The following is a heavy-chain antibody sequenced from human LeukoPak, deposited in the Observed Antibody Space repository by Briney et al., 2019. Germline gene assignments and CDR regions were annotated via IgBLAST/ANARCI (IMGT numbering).Heavy chain of an antibody. J-gene: IGHJ4*02. CDR1: GFTFSSYS. CDR2: IQYDGTNK. D-gene: IGHD1-26*01. V-gene: IGHV3-30*02. Sequence: GGSLRLSCAASGFTFSSYSMNWVRQAPGKGLEWVAFIQYDGTNKYYADSVKGRFTISRENSKNTLYLQMNSLRTEDTAVYYCAKDYIAGSFDYWGQGTLVTVSS. CDR3: AKDYIAGSFDY.